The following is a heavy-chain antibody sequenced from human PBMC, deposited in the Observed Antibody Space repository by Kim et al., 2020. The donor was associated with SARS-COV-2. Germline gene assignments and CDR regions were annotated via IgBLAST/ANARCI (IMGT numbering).Heavy chain of an antibody. J-gene: IGHJ4*02. D-gene: IGHD6-19*01. Sequence: YSQKYQGRVTINRDTSASTAYMELSSLRSEDTAVYYCARTVKGGGWYLDYWGQGTLVTVSS. CDR3: ARTVKGGGWYLDY. V-gene: IGHV1-3*01.